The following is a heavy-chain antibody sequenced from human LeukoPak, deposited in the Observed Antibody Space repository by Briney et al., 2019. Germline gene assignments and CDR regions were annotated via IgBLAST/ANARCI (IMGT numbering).Heavy chain of an antibody. D-gene: IGHD5-18*01. Sequence: GGTLRLSCAASGFTFSTCAINWVRQAPGKGLEWVSAISGSGSKTFYADSVKGRFTISRDNPKNTLYLQMNSLRPEDTAVYYCVKEPRGYSFSFDIWGQGTMVTVSS. CDR3: VKEPRGYSFSFDI. J-gene: IGHJ3*02. CDR1: GFTFSTCA. CDR2: ISGSGSKT. V-gene: IGHV3-23*01.